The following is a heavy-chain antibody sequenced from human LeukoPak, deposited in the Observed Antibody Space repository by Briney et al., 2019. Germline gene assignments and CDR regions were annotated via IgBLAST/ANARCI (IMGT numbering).Heavy chain of an antibody. J-gene: IGHJ6*03. Sequence: GSLRLSCAASGFPFSSYAMAWVRQAPGKGLEWVSAISGSGGSSFYADSVKGRFTISRDNSKNTLYLQMNSLRAEDTAVYYCAKCILTGYYKGYMDVWGKGTTVTISS. CDR2: ISGSGGSS. V-gene: IGHV3-23*01. D-gene: IGHD3-9*01. CDR1: GFPFSSYA. CDR3: AKCILTGYYKGYMDV.